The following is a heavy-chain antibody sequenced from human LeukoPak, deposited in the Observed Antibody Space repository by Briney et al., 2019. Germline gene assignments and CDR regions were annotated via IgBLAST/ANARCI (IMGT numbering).Heavy chain of an antibody. CDR2: INERGRK. V-gene: IGHV4-34*01. D-gene: IGHD1-1*01. CDR1: GGSLSGYH. Sequence: PSETLSLTCAVHGGSLSGYHWNWLGQSPERGREGLGDINERGRKIYNPPLKSRVSLPVDTSRKEFPLKESAVTAADPAVYYCARDPTTVTTLPYYLDFWGQGTLVTVSS. J-gene: IGHJ4*02. CDR3: ARDPTTVTTLPYYLDF.